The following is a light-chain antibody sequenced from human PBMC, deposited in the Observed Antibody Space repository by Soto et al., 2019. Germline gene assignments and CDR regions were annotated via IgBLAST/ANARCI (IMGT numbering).Light chain of an antibody. CDR2: AAS. Sequence: DIQVTQSPSSLSASVGDRVTITCRASQIIGTYLNWYQQKPGKAPNLLIYAASNLQSGVPSRFSGSGSGTDFTLTISSLQPEDFATYFCQQGYNAPVTFGGGTKVEI. J-gene: IGKJ4*01. V-gene: IGKV1-39*01. CDR1: QIIGTY. CDR3: QQGYNAPVT.